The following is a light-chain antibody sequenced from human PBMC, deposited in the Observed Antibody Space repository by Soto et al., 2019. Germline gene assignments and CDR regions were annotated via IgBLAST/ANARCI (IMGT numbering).Light chain of an antibody. Sequence: SCELTQPASGSVVPGRRGRITYRGNNIGSKSVHWYQQKPGQAPVLVVYDDSDRPSGIPERFSGSNSGNTATLTISRVEAGDEADYYCQVWDSSSDRGVFGTGTKVTVL. CDR2: DDS. J-gene: IGLJ1*01. V-gene: IGLV3-21*02. CDR3: QVWDSSSDRGV. CDR1: NIGSKS.